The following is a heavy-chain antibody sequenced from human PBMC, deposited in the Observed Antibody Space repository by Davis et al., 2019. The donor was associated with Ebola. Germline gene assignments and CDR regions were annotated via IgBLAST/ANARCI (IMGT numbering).Heavy chain of an antibody. CDR2: IYSGGST. V-gene: IGHV3-66*02. CDR3: ARDPRIVGATDAFDI. J-gene: IGHJ3*02. D-gene: IGHD1-26*01. Sequence: GESLKISCAASEFTFSSYTMSWVRQAPGKGLEWVSVIYSGGSTYYADSVKGRFTISRDNSKNTLYLQMNSLRAEDTAVYYCARDPRIVGATDAFDIWGQGTMVTVSS. CDR1: EFTFSSYT.